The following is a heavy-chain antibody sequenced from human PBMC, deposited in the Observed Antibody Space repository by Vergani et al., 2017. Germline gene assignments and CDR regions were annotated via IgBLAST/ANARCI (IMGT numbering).Heavy chain of an antibody. Sequence: QVQLVQSGAEVKKPGASVKVSCKASGYTFTSYDINWVRQATGQGLEWMGWMNPNSGNTGYAQKFQGRVTMTRNTSISTAYMELSSLRSEDTAVYYCARAYYDFWSGYYNYYYYYMDVWGKGTTVTVSS. D-gene: IGHD3-3*01. CDR3: ARAYYDFWSGYYNYYYYYMDV. V-gene: IGHV1-8*01. CDR1: GYTFTSYD. CDR2: MNPNSGNT. J-gene: IGHJ6*03.